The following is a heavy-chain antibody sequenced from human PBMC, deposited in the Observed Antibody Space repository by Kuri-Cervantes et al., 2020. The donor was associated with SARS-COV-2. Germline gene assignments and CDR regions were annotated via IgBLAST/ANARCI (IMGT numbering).Heavy chain of an antibody. CDR3: ARSPPYIAAAGTGMKD. D-gene: IGHD6-13*01. Sequence: ASVKVSCKASGYTFTNYDINWVRQASGQGLEWMGWMNPNSGNTGYAQKFQGRVTMTRNTAISTAYVELSRLRSDDTAVYYCARSPPYIAAAGTGMKDWGQGTLVTVSS. CDR2: MNPNSGNT. CDR1: GYTFTNYD. J-gene: IGHJ4*02. V-gene: IGHV1-8*01.